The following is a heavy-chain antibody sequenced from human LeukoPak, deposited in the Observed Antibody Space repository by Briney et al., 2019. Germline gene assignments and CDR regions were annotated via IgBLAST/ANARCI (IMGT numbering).Heavy chain of an antibody. CDR3: ARDVGYNSDDFT. D-gene: IGHD3-3*01. J-gene: IGHJ5*02. CDR1: GFTLSSTY. CDR2: IYSGGGT. V-gene: IGHV3-66*01. Sequence: GGSLRLSCAASGFTLSSTYMSWVRQAPGKGLQWVSVIYSGGGTYYAASVKGRFTISRDNSNNTVFLQMNNLRAEDTAVYYCARDVGYNSDDFTWGQGVLVIVSS.